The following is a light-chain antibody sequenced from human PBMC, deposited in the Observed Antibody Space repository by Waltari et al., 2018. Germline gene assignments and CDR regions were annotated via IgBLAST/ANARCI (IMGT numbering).Light chain of an antibody. Sequence: QSALTQPPPVSGPPGTSATIPSSGTSSAVGTYNRVSCYQQPPGTAPKLIIFEVSTRPSGVPDRFSGSKSGSTASLTISGLQAEDEGDYYCSSYTPSATLLFGGGTKLTVL. CDR3: SSYTPSATLL. CDR1: SSAVGTYNR. V-gene: IGLV2-18*02. CDR2: EVS. J-gene: IGLJ2*01.